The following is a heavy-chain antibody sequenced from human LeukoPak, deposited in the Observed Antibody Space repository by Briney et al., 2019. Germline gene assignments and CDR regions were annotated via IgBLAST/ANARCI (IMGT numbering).Heavy chain of an antibody. J-gene: IGHJ4*02. V-gene: IGHV5-51*01. CDR1: GYSFSSYW. CDR3: ARQAWGDYGEVDY. D-gene: IGHD4-17*01. Sequence: GESLKISCKGSGYSFSSYWIGWVRQMPGKGLEWMGIIYPGDSDTSYSPSFQGQVTISADKSISTAYLQWSSLKASDTAIYYCARQAWGDYGEVDYWGQGTLVTVSS. CDR2: IYPGDSDT.